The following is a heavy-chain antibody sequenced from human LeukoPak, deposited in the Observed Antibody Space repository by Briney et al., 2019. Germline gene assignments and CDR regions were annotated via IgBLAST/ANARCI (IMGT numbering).Heavy chain of an antibody. V-gene: IGHV4-61*01. CDR3: ASKSSDHGELRFDY. D-gene: IGHD4-17*01. CDR1: GGSISSSTYY. J-gene: IGHJ4*02. CDR2: IYYIGST. Sequence: SETLSLTCSVSGGSISSSTYYWSWIRQPPGKGLEWIGYIYYIGSTNYSPSLKSRATISVDTSKNQFSLKLSSVTAADTAVYYCASKSSDHGELRFDYWGQGALVTVSS.